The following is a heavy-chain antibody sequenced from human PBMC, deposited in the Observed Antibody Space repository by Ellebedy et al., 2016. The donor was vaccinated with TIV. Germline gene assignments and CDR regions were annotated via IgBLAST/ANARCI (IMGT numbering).Heavy chain of an antibody. V-gene: IGHV4-59*01. CDR1: GGSISSYY. J-gene: IGHJ3*02. D-gene: IGHD6-13*01. Sequence: MPGGSLRLSCTVSGGSISSYYWSWIRQPPGKGLEWIGYISYSGRINYNPSLKSRVTILVDTSKNQFSLRLSSVTAADTAVYYCARVVWQQPVSYAFDIWGQGTMVTVSS. CDR3: ARVVWQQPVSYAFDI. CDR2: ISYSGRI.